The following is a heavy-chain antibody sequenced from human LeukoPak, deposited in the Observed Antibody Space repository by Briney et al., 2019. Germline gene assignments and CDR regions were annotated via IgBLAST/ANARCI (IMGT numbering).Heavy chain of an antibody. CDR3: ARDSTWLLDY. CDR2: IKEDGSVK. D-gene: IGHD6-19*01. J-gene: IGHJ4*02. Sequence: GGSLRLSCTASGFTFSCHWMTWVRQPPGKGLEWVANIKEDGSVKYYVESVKGRFTISRDNTKNAVYLQMNSLRVDDTAVYFCARDSTWLLDYWGQGTLITVSS. CDR1: GFTFSCHW. V-gene: IGHV3-7*03.